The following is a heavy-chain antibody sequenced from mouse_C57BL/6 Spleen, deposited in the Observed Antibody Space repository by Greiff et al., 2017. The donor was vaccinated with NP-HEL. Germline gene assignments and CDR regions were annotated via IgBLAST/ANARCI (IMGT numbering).Heavy chain of an antibody. CDR2: ISSGSSTI. D-gene: IGHD1-1*01. J-gene: IGHJ4*01. V-gene: IGHV5-17*01. CDR1: GFTFSDYG. CDR3: ARGTTVVYYYAMDY. Sequence: EVKLVESGGGLVKPGGSLKLSCAASGFTFSDYGMHWVRQAPEKGLEWVAYISSGSSTIYYADTVKGRFTISRDNAKNTLFLQMTSLRSEDTAMYYCARGTTVVYYYAMDYWGQGTSVTVSS.